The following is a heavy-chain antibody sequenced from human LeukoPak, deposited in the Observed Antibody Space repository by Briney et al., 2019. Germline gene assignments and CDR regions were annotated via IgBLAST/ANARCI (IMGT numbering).Heavy chain of an antibody. CDR1: GYIFSNYY. V-gene: IGHV3-21*01. CDR3: ARGCGGTSGY. CDR2: ISSSSSYI. D-gene: IGHD2-15*01. J-gene: IGHJ4*02. Sequence: GGSLRLSCAASGYIFSNYYMNWVRQAPGKGLEWVSSISSSSSYIYYADSVKGRFTISRDNAKNSLYLQMNSLRAEDTAVYYCARGCGGTSGYWGQGTLVTVSS.